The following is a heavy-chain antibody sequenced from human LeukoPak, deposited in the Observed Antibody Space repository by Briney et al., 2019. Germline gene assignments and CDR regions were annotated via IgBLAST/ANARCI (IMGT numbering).Heavy chain of an antibody. CDR3: ARGPYSYDSSGCFDY. J-gene: IGHJ4*02. CDR1: GGSISSYY. CDR2: IYYSGST. V-gene: IGHV4-59*08. Sequence: SETLSLTCTVSGGSISSYYWSWIRQPPGKGLEWIGYIYYSGSTNYNPSLKSRVTISVDTSKNQFSLRLNSVTATDTAMYYCARGPYSYDSSGCFDYWGQGALVTVSS. D-gene: IGHD3-22*01.